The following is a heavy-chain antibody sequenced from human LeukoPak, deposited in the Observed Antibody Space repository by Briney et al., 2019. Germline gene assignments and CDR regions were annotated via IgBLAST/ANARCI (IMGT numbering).Heavy chain of an antibody. D-gene: IGHD3-22*01. Sequence: GGSLRLSCAASGFTFDDYGMSWVRQAPGKGLEWVSGINWNGGSTGYADSVKGRFTISRDNAKNSLYLQMNSLRAEDTALYHCARGPTYYYDSDAFDIWGQGTMVTVSS. CDR1: GFTFDDYG. CDR3: ARGPTYYYDSDAFDI. J-gene: IGHJ3*02. V-gene: IGHV3-20*01. CDR2: INWNGGST.